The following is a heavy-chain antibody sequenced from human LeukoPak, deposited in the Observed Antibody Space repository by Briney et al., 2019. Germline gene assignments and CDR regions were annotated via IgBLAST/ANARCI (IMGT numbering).Heavy chain of an antibody. Sequence: GGSLRLSCAASGFTFSAYGMQWVRQAPGKGLEWVAFVRYDGNDKYYADSVKGRFTISRDNSKNTVYLQMNSLRAEDTAVYYCAKAGSGWYAPYWGQGTLVTVPS. CDR3: AKAGSGWYAPY. CDR1: GFTFSAYG. J-gene: IGHJ4*02. D-gene: IGHD6-19*01. V-gene: IGHV3-30*02. CDR2: VRYDGNDK.